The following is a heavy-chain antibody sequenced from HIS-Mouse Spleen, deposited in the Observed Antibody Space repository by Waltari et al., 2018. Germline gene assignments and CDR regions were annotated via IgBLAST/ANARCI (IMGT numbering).Heavy chain of an antibody. Sequence: QVQLVQSGAEVKKPGASVKVSCKASGYTFTGYYMHWVRQAPGQGLEWMGGINPSSGGTNYAQKFQGRVTMTRDTSISTAYMELSRLRSDDTAVYYCAREGQAGDGDYFDYWGQGTLVTVSS. D-gene: IGHD7-27*01. J-gene: IGHJ4*02. CDR2: INPSSGGT. CDR3: AREGQAGDGDYFDY. V-gene: IGHV1-2*02. CDR1: GYTFTGYY.